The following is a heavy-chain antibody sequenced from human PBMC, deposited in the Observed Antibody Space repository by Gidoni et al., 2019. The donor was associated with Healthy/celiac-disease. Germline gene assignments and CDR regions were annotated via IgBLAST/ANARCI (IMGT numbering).Heavy chain of an antibody. Sequence: QVQLVEFGGGVVEPGRSLTPSCAAYGFTVWRYGMHWVRQAPGKGLEWVAVISYDGSNKYYADSVKGRFTISRDNSKNTLYLQMNSLRAEDTAVYYCAKDSSGYYYYYYYGMDVWGQGTTVTVSS. V-gene: IGHV3-30*18. D-gene: IGHD3-22*01. J-gene: IGHJ6*02. CDR3: AKDSSGYYYYYYYGMDV. CDR1: GFTVWRYG. CDR2: ISYDGSNK.